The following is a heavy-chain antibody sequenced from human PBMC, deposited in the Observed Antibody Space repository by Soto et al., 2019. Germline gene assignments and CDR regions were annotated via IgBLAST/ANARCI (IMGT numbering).Heavy chain of an antibody. V-gene: IGHV5-51*01. CDR1: GYRFTSYW. J-gene: IGHJ4*02. Sequence: GESQKISCEGSGYRFTSYWIAWVRQVPGKGLEWMGIIYPGDSNTRYSPSLQGQVTMSADKSISTAYLEWSSLMDSDSAMYYCARLGPSTIDYWGQGTLVTVSS. CDR2: IYPGDSNT. CDR3: ARLGPSTIDY. D-gene: IGHD2-2*01.